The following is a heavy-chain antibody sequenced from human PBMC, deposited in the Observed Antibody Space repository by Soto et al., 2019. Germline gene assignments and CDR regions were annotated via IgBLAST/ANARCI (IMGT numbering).Heavy chain of an antibody. D-gene: IGHD2-2*01. J-gene: IGHJ6*02. CDR3: AREVVVVPCCHHYFYHVMDF. CDR1: GYTFTSSY. CDR2: INPSSGST. V-gene: IGHV1-46*01. Sequence: GASVKASCKASGYTFTSSYMHWVRQAPGQGPEWIGVINPSSGSTTYAQKFQGRVTMTADTSTSTGYMELSRLRSEDTAVYYCAREVVVVPCCHHYFYHVMDFCGQGSSVTGSS.